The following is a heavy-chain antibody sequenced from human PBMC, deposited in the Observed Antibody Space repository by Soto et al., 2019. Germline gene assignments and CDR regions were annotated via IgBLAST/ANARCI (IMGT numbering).Heavy chain of an antibody. CDR2: MYYSGST. V-gene: IGHV4-59*01. CDR1: GGSISSYY. J-gene: IGHJ5*02. CDR3: ARSVFP. Sequence: SETLSLTCTVSGGSISSYYWTWIRQPPGKGLEWIGYMYYSGSTNYNPSLKSRVTISVDTSKNQFSLKLSSVTAADTAVYYCARSVFPWGQGTLVTVSS.